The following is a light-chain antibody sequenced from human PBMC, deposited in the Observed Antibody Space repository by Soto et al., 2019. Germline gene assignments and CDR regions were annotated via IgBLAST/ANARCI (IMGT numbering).Light chain of an antibody. CDR2: AAS. CDR3: LQDFKYPRT. Sequence: DIQMTQSPSSLSASVGDRVTITCRASPGIINYLAWYQQKPGKVPKLLIYAASTLQSGVPSRFSGSGSGAEFTLTISSLQPEDFATYYCLQDFKYPRTFGQGTKVDIK. CDR1: PGIINY. V-gene: IGKV1-27*01. J-gene: IGKJ1*01.